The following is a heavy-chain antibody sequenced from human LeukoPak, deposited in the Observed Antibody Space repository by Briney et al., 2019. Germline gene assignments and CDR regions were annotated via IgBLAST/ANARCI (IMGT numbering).Heavy chain of an antibody. Sequence: GGSLRLSCEASGFTFSSYWMSWVRQAPGKGLEWVANIKTDGSEKYYVDSVKGRFTISRDNAKNSLYLQMNSLRAEDTAVYYCARQVYCSGGSCYGRWFDPWGQGTLVTVSS. V-gene: IGHV3-7*03. CDR2: IKTDGSEK. CDR1: GFTFSSYW. CDR3: ARQVYCSGGSCYGRWFDP. J-gene: IGHJ5*02. D-gene: IGHD2-15*01.